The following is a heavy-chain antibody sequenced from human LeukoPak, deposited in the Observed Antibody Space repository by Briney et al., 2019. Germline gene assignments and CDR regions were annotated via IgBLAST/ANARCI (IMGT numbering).Heavy chain of an antibody. CDR2: IYHSGST. Sequence: SGTLSLTCAVSGGSGGSISSSNWWNWVRQPPGKGLEWIGEIYHSGSTNYNPSLKSRVTISVDKSKNQFSLKLNSVTAADTAVYYCARVEWELLGFDYWGQGTLVTVSS. CDR3: ARVEWELLGFDY. V-gene: IGHV4-4*02. J-gene: IGHJ4*02. D-gene: IGHD1-26*01. CDR1: GGSGGSISSSNW.